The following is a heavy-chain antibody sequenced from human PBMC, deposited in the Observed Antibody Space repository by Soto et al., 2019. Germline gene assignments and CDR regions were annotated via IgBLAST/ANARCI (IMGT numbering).Heavy chain of an antibody. CDR2: IIPIFGTA. Sequence: ASVKVSCKSSGGTFSSYAISWVRQAPGQGLEWMGGIIPIFGTADYAQKFQGRVTITADESTSTAYMELTSLRSEDTAVYYCAREISGSGPIWGQGAMVTVSS. D-gene: IGHD1-26*01. CDR3: AREISGSGPI. CDR1: GGTFSSYA. V-gene: IGHV1-69*13. J-gene: IGHJ3*02.